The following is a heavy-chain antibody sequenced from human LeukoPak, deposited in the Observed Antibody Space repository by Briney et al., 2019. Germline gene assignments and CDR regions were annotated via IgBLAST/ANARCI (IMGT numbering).Heavy chain of an antibody. CDR3: AKDLHRIAAYYFDY. CDR2: ISGSGGST. V-gene: IGHV3-23*01. Sequence: GGSLRLSCAASGFTFSSYAMSWVRQAPGKGLEWVSAISGSGGSTYYADSVKGRFTISRDNSKNTLYLQMNSLRPEDTALYNCAKDLHRIAAYYFDYWGQGTLATVSS. CDR1: GFTFSSYA. D-gene: IGHD6-13*01. J-gene: IGHJ4*02.